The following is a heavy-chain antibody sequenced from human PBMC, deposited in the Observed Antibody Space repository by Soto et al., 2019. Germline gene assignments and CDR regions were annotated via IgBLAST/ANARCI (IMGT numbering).Heavy chain of an antibody. Sequence: QVQLQESGPGLVKPSETLSLTCTVSGGSISSYYWSWIRQPPGKGLEWIGYIYYSGSTNYNPSLKSRVTISVDTSKNQFSLKLSSVTAADTAVYYCARLGGDGYSSGWYGFAFDIWGQGTMVTVSS. J-gene: IGHJ3*02. CDR1: GGSISSYY. D-gene: IGHD6-19*01. CDR3: ARLGGDGYSSGWYGFAFDI. CDR2: IYYSGST. V-gene: IGHV4-59*08.